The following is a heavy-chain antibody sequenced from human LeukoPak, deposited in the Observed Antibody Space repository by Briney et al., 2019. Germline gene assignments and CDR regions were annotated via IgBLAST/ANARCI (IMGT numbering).Heavy chain of an antibody. CDR3: ARWSYGFGSAYYFDY. CDR1: GGSISSSSYY. CDR2: IYYSGST. D-gene: IGHD5-18*01. J-gene: IGHJ4*02. Sequence: SETLSLTCTVSGGSISSSSYYWGWIRQPPGKGLEWFGSIYYSGSTYYNPSLKSRVTISVDTSKNQFSLKLSSVTAADTAVYYCARWSYGFGSAYYFDYWGQGTLVTVSS. V-gene: IGHV4-39*01.